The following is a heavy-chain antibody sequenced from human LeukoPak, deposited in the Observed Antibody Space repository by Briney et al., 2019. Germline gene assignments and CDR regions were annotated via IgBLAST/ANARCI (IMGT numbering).Heavy chain of an antibody. D-gene: IGHD3-22*01. CDR3: AKGGDSSGYYLENYYYYMDV. Sequence: GGSLRLSCAASGFTVSSNYMSWVRQAPGKGLEWVSVIYSGGSTYYADSVKGRFTISRDNSKNTLYLQMNSLRAEDTAVYYCAKGGDSSGYYLENYYYYMDVWGKGTTVTISS. V-gene: IGHV3-66*01. J-gene: IGHJ6*03. CDR2: IYSGGST. CDR1: GFTVSSNY.